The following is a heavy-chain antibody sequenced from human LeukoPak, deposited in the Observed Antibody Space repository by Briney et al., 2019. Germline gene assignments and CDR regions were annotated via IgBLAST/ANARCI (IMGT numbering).Heavy chain of an antibody. CDR1: GYTFTSYY. J-gene: IGHJ1*01. CDR3: ARGVFGELEKLMFQH. CDR2: IHPSGGST. D-gene: IGHD3-10*02. V-gene: IGHV1-46*01. Sequence: ASVKVSCKASGYTFTSYYIHWVRQAPGQGLEWMGIIHPSGGSTSYPQKFQDRVTMTRDTSTSTVYMELSGLKSDDTAIYYCARGVFGELEKLMFQHWGQGTLVTVSS.